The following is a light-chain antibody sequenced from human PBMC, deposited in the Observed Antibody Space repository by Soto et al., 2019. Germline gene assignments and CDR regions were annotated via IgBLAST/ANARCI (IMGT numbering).Light chain of an antibody. V-gene: IGLV1-47*01. CDR1: SSNIGSNY. CDR3: AAWDDSLSAWV. J-gene: IGLJ3*02. Sequence: TVVTQPPSASGTPGQRVTISCSGSSSNIGSNYVYWYQQLPGTAPKLLIYKNNQRPSGVPDRFSGSKSGTSASLAISGLRSEDEADYYCAAWDDSLSAWVFGGGTKLTVL. CDR2: KNN.